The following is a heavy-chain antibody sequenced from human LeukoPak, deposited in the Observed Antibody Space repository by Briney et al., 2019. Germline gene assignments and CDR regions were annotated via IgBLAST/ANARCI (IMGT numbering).Heavy chain of an antibody. D-gene: IGHD1-26*01. CDR2: ISAKNGNT. CDR1: GYTFTSYG. J-gene: IGHJ4*02. CDR3: ARDTEWEKNPDYFDY. Sequence: ASVKVSCKASGYTFTSYGISWVRQAPGQGREWMGWISAKNGNTNYAQKVQGRVTMTTDTSTSTAYMELRSLRSDDTAVYYCARDTEWEKNPDYFDYWGQGTLVTVSS. V-gene: IGHV1-18*01.